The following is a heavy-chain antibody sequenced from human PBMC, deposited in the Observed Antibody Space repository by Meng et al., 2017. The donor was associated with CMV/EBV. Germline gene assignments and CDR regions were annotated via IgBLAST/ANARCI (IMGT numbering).Heavy chain of an antibody. Sequence: GGSLRLSCAASGFTFSSYWMHWVRQAPGKGLVWVSRINSDGSSTSYADSVKGRFTISRDNAKNTLYLQMNSLRAEDTAVYYCARDLTDSGSYSEPSYYGMDVWGQGTTVTVSS. CDR3: ARDLTDSGSYSEPSYYGMDV. CDR1: GFTFSSYW. J-gene: IGHJ6*02. D-gene: IGHD1-26*01. CDR2: INSDGSST. V-gene: IGHV3-74*01.